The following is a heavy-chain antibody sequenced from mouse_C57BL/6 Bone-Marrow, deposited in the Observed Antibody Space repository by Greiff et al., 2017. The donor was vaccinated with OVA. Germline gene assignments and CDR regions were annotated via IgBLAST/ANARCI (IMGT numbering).Heavy chain of an antibody. Sequence: VHVKQSGAELVRPGASVKLSCTASGFNIKDDYMHWVKQRPEQGLEWIGWIDPENGDTEYASKFQGKATITADTSSNTAYLQLSSLTSEDTAVYYCTKAQATFQSSYYYAMDYWGQGTSVTVSS. J-gene: IGHJ4*01. CDR1: GFNIKDDY. D-gene: IGHD3-2*02. CDR3: TKAQATFQSSYYYAMDY. CDR2: IDPENGDT. V-gene: IGHV14-4*01.